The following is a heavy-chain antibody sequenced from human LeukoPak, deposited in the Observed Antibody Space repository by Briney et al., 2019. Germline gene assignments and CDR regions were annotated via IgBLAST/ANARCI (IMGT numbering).Heavy chain of an antibody. CDR2: ISYDGSNQ. Sequence: GGSLRLSCAASGFSFSSYGIHWVRQAPGKGLEWVAVISYDGSNQYYADSVKGRFTISKDNSKNTLYLQMNSLRAEDTAVYYCAKRGGYDPRAPDFDYWGQGTLVTVSS. J-gene: IGHJ4*02. CDR3: AKRGGYDPRAPDFDY. CDR1: GFSFSSYG. V-gene: IGHV3-30*18. D-gene: IGHD5-12*01.